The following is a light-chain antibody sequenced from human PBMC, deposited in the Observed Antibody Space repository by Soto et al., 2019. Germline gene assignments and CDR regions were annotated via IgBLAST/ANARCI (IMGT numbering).Light chain of an antibody. Sequence: DIQMTQSPSTLSASVGDRVTITCRASQSISSWLAWYQQKPGKAPKLLIYDASSLESGVPSRFSGSGSGTEFTLTISSLQPDDFATYYCQQYNSYCTFGGGTKVDIK. V-gene: IGKV1-5*01. CDR2: DAS. CDR3: QQYNSYCT. J-gene: IGKJ4*01. CDR1: QSISSW.